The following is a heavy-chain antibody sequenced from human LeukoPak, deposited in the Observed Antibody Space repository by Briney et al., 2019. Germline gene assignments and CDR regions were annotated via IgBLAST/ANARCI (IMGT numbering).Heavy chain of an antibody. D-gene: IGHD2-15*01. V-gene: IGHV3-20*04. Sequence: GGSLRLSCAASGFTFDDYGMSWVRQAPGKGLEWVSGINWNGGSRGYADSVKGRFTISRDNAKNSLYLQMNSLRAEDTALYYCARVKERYCSGGSCVNTYYYYMDVWGKGTTVTVSS. CDR2: INWNGGSR. CDR3: ARVKERYCSGGSCVNTYYYYMDV. J-gene: IGHJ6*03. CDR1: GFTFDDYG.